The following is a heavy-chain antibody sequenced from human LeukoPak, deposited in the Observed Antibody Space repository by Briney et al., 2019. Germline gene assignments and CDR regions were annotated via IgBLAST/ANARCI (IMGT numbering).Heavy chain of an antibody. J-gene: IGHJ4*02. CDR1: GGPISSGSYY. CDR3: ARLYIAARVIDY. Sequence: NSSQPLSLTCTVSGGPISSGSYYWSWVRQPAGKGLEWIGRIYTSGSTNYNPSLKSRVTISVDTSKNQFSLKLSSVTAADTAVYYCARLYIAARVIDYGGQGTLGTVSS. V-gene: IGHV4-61*02. D-gene: IGHD6-6*01. CDR2: IYTSGST.